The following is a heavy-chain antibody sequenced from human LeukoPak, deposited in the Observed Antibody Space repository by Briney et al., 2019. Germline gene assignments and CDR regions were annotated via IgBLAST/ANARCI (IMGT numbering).Heavy chain of an antibody. CDR1: GFTFSSYA. D-gene: IGHD3-22*01. J-gene: IGHJ4*02. CDR2: ISGSGGST. Sequence: GGSLRLSCAASGFTFSSYAMSWVRQAPGKGLEWVSAISGSGGSTYYADSVKGRFTISRDNSKNTLYLQMNSLRAEDTAVYYRAKDPDYYDSSGYLDYWGQGTLVTVSS. CDR3: AKDPDYYDSSGYLDY. V-gene: IGHV3-23*01.